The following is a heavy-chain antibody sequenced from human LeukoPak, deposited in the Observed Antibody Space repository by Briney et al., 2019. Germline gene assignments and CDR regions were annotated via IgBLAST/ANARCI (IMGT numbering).Heavy chain of an antibody. V-gene: IGHV1-69*13. J-gene: IGHJ6*02. Sequence: SVKVSCKASGGTFISYAISWVRQAPGQGLEWMGGIIPIFGTANYAQKFQGRVTITADESTSTAYMELSSLRSEDTAVYYCARGPSGIAADLFYYYYGMDVWGQGTTVTVSS. D-gene: IGHD6-25*01. CDR1: GGTFISYA. CDR2: IIPIFGTA. CDR3: ARGPSGIAADLFYYYYGMDV.